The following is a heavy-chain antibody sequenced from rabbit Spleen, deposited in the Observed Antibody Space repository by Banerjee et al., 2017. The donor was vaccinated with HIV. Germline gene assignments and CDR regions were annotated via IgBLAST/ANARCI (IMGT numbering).Heavy chain of an antibody. J-gene: IGHJ4*01. CDR3: ARDGAGGSYFAL. V-gene: IGHV1S7*01. CDR1: GFTLSGYY. CDR2: IDPVFGIT. D-gene: IGHD8-1*01. Sequence: QLVESGGGLVQPGGSLKLSCTASGFTLSGYYMNWVRQAPGKGLEWIGYIDPVFGITYYASWVNGRFSISRENAQNTVFLQMTSLTAVDTATYFCARDGAGGSYFALWGPGTLVTVS.